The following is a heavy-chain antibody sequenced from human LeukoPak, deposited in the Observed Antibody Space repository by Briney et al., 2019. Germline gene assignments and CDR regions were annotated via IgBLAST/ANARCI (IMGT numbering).Heavy chain of an antibody. CDR1: GGSIIGYY. J-gene: IGHJ4*02. CDR2: IYSSGST. V-gene: IGHV4-4*07. Sequence: SETLSLTCSVSGGSIIGYYWSWIRQPAGKGLEWIGRIYSSGSTNYNPSLKSRVTMSVDTSKKQFSLKLSSVTAADTALYYCARDYDYWGQGTLVTVSS. CDR3: ARDYDY.